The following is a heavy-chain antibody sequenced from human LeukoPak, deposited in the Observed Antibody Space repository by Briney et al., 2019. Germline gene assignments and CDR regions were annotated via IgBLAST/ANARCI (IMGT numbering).Heavy chain of an antibody. CDR3: AKDKVAATPHYYYGMDV. J-gene: IGHJ6*02. CDR2: ISGNGGST. CDR1: GFTFSSYA. Sequence: GGSLRLSCAASGFTFSSYAMSWVRQAPGKGLEWVSSISGNGGSTYYADSVKGRFTISRDNSKNTLFLQMNSLRAEDTAVYYCAKDKVAATPHYYYGMDVWGQGTTVTVSS. D-gene: IGHD2-15*01. V-gene: IGHV3-23*01.